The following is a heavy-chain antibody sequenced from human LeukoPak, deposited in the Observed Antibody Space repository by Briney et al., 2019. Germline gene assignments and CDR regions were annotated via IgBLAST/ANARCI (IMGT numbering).Heavy chain of an antibody. D-gene: IGHD4-11*01. V-gene: IGHV3-7*01. CDR1: GFTFSSYA. J-gene: IGHJ3*02. CDR2: IKQDGSEK. CDR3: ARAMTTVTNDAFDI. Sequence: PGGSLRLSCAASGFTFSSYAMSWVRQAPGKGLEWVANIKQDGSEKYYVDSVKGRFTISRDNAKNSLYLQMNSLRAEDTAVYYCARAMTTVTNDAFDIWGQGTMVTVSS.